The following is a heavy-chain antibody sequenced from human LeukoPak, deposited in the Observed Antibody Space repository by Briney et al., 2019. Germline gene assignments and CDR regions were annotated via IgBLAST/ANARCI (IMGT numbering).Heavy chain of an antibody. Sequence: PGGSLRLSCVPSGYTFSSRDWMSWVRQAPGKGLERVANIKQDGSEKYYVDSVKGRFTISRDNDKHSLYLQMNSLRAEDTAVYYCARDLSRIHLWSNPYFDYWRQGTLVTVSS. CDR3: ARDLSRIHLWSNPYFDY. CDR2: IKQDGSEK. V-gene: IGHV3-7*01. CDR1: GYTFSSRDW. D-gene: IGHD5-18*01. J-gene: IGHJ4*02.